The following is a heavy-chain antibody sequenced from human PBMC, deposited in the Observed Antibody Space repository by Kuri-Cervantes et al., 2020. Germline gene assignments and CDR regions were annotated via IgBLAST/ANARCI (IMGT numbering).Heavy chain of an antibody. Sequence: GSLRLSCAVYGGSFSGYYWSWIRQPPGKGLEWIGEIYHSGSTNYNPSLKSRVTISVDKSKNQFSLKLSSVTAADTAVYYCARQEGGTSWLLIDYWGQGTLVTVSS. CDR1: GGSFSGYY. CDR2: IYHSGST. D-gene: IGHD6-13*01. J-gene: IGHJ4*02. CDR3: ARQEGGTSWLLIDY. V-gene: IGHV4-34*01.